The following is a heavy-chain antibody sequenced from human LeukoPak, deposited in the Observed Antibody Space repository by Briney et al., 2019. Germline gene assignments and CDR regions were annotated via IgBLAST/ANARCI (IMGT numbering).Heavy chain of an antibody. V-gene: IGHV1-46*01. D-gene: IGHD3-22*01. J-gene: IGHJ4*02. CDR3: ARTETPYYYESGSYYALDY. CDR2: INPSGGST. Sequence: GASVKVSCKASGYTFTSYYMHWVRQAPGQGLEWMGIINPSGGSTSYAQKFQGRVTMTRDTSTSTVYMELSSLRSDDTAVYYCARTETPYYYESGSYYALDYWGQGTLVTVSS. CDR1: GYTFTSYY.